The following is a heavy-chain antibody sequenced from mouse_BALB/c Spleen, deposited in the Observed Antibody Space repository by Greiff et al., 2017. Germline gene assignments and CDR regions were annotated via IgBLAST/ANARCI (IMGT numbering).Heavy chain of an antibody. V-gene: IGHV3-2*02. Sequence: DVQLQESGPGLVKPSQSLSLTCTVTGYSITSDYAWNWIRQFPGNKLEWMGYISYSGSTSYNPSLKSRISITRDTSKNQFFLQLNSVTTEDTATYYCARGYGSSYPYYFDYWGQGTTLTVSS. J-gene: IGHJ2*01. D-gene: IGHD1-1*01. CDR3: ARGYGSSYPYYFDY. CDR1: GYSITSDYA. CDR2: ISYSGST.